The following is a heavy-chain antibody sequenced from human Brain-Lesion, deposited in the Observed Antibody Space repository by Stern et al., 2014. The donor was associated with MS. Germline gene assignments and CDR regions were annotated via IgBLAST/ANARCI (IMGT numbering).Heavy chain of an antibody. V-gene: IGHV3-7*01. CDR2: LKDAGTAQ. J-gene: IGHJ6*02. Sequence: EVQLVESGGGLVPPGGSLTISCTAPGFTFGNYWMHWVRPAPGRGLEGVAMLKDAGTAQNYVDYVHGRFTISRDNATHHLHLTMNSLRVEDTALYYCARVYNTIYGIVTQRGSGMDVWGQGTMVIVSS. CDR1: GFTFGNYW. D-gene: IGHD3-3*01. CDR3: ARVYNTIYGIVTQRGSGMDV.